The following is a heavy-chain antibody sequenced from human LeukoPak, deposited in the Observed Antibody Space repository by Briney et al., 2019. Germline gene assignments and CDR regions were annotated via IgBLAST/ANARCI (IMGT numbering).Heavy chain of an antibody. Sequence: EASVKVSCKASGYTFTNYGISWVRQAPGQGLEWVGWIRGYSGNTNYAQKLQDRVTMTTDTYTSTAYMELRSLRSDDTAVYYCARVYDSSGFQFGPWGQGTLVTVSS. V-gene: IGHV1-18*01. CDR2: IRGYSGNT. CDR3: ARVYDSSGFQFGP. D-gene: IGHD3-22*01. CDR1: GYTFTNYG. J-gene: IGHJ5*02.